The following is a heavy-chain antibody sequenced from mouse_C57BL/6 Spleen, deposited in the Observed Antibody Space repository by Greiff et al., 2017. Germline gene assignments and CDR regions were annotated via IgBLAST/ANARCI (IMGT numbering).Heavy chain of an antibody. V-gene: IGHV5-17*01. CDR1: GFTFSDYG. CDR2: ISSGSSTI. J-gene: IGHJ2*01. Sequence: EVHLVESGGGLVKPGGSLKLSCAASGFTFSDYGMHWVRQAPEKGLEWVAYISSGSSTIYYADTVKGRFTISRDNAKNTLFLQMTSLRSEDTAMYYCARPHYGSSYPYFDYWGQGTTLTVSS. CDR3: ARPHYGSSYPYFDY. D-gene: IGHD1-1*01.